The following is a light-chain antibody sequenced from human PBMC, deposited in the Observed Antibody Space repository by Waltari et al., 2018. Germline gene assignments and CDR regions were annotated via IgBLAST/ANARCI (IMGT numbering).Light chain of an antibody. CDR1: ESVSGN. Sequence: EIVMTQSPATLSVSPGDRATLSCRASESVSGNLAWYQQKPGQAPRLLIYGTATRATGIPARFSGSGSGTEFTLTISSLQSEDFAVYHCQQHKMWPQTFGQGTKVEIK. V-gene: IGKV3-15*01. CDR3: QQHKMWPQT. J-gene: IGKJ1*01. CDR2: GTA.